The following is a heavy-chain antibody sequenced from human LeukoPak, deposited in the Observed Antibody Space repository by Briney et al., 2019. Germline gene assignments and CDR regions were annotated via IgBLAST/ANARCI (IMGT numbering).Heavy chain of an antibody. CDR1: GGTFSSYA. J-gene: IGHJ5*02. CDR2: IIPIFGTA. D-gene: IGHD6-13*01. V-gene: IGHV1-69*13. CDR3: ARDNLSRQLVHNNWFDP. Sequence: SVKVSCKASGGTFSSYAISWVRQAPGQGLEWMGGIIPIFGTANYAQKFQGRVTITADESTSTAYMELSSLRSEDTAVYCCARDNLSRQLVHNNWFDPWGQGTLVTVSS.